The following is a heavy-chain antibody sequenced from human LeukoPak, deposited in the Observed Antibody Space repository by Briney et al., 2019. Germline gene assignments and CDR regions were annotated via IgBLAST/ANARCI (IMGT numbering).Heavy chain of an antibody. CDR1: GFAFSSNG. CDR3: AKDRASSWSFDY. CDR2: ILHDGSDK. J-gene: IGHJ4*02. D-gene: IGHD6-13*01. Sequence: GGSLRLSCVASGFAFSSNGMHWVRQAPGTGPEWVAVILHDGSDKHYADSVKGRFTAFRDNSKNTLYLQMNSPRPEDTAVYYCAKDRASSWSFDYWGQGTLVTVST. V-gene: IGHV3-30*18.